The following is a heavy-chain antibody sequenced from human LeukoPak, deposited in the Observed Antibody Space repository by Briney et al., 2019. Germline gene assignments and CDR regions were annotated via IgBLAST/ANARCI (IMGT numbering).Heavy chain of an antibody. CDR3: AKGPGGYSGSFGE. CDR2: INSDGSST. Sequence: GESLRFSCAASGFTFSNYWLHWVRQAPGKGLVWVSSINSDGSSTSYADSVKRRFTSPRDSAKSTLYLQMNSLRVEDTAVYYCAKGPGGYSGSFGEWGQGTLVTVS. V-gene: IGHV3-74*01. J-gene: IGHJ4*02. D-gene: IGHD5-12*01. CDR1: GFTFSNYW.